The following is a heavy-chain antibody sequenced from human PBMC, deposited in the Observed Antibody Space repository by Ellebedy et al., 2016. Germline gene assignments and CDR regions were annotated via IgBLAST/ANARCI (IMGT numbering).Heavy chain of an antibody. D-gene: IGHD5-18*01. J-gene: IGHJ4*02. Sequence: GGSLRLSCAASGFTFSSYGMHWVRQAPGKGLEWVAVIWYDGSNKYYADSVKGRFTISRDNSKNTLYLQMNSLRAEDTAVYYCAREKDTAITEIDYWGQGTLVTVSS. CDR1: GFTFSSYG. V-gene: IGHV3-33*08. CDR3: AREKDTAITEIDY. CDR2: IWYDGSNK.